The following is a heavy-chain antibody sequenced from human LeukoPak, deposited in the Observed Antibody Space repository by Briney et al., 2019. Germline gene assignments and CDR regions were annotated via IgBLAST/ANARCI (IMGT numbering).Heavy chain of an antibody. CDR1: GGTFSSYA. J-gene: IGHJ4*02. CDR2: IIPIFGTA. Sequence: ASVKVSCKASGGTFSSYAISWVRQAPGQGLGWMGGIIPIFGTANYAQKFQGRVTITADESTSTAYMELSSLRSEDTAVYYRASGYCSSTSCYGSFDYWGQGTLVTVSS. D-gene: IGHD2-2*03. CDR3: ASGYCSSTSCYGSFDY. V-gene: IGHV1-69*13.